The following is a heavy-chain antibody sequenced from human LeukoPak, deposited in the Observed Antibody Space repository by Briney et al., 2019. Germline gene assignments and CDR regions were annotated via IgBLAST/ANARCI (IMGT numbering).Heavy chain of an antibody. CDR2: INADNGNT. V-gene: IGHV1-18*01. CDR1: AYTFTTYG. D-gene: IGHD2-21*01. J-gene: IGHJ4*02. Sequence: ASVNVSCKASAYTFTTYGISWLRQAPGQGLEWMGRINADNGNTHFAQKFQGRVTLTTDRTTSTAYMELRSLTSDDTAVYYCARDWPAVITDHWGQGSLVIVSS. CDR3: ARDWPAVITDH.